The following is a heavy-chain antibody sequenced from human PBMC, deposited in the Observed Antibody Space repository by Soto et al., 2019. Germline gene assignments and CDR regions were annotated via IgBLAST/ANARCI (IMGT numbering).Heavy chain of an antibody. J-gene: IGHJ4*02. Sequence: SGGGLVQPGGSLRLSCAASGFTFSSYWMSWVRQAPGKGLEWAANINQDGSERYYVDSVKGRFTISRDNAKNSLYLQMNSLRAEDTAVYYCARDLSRYGDYVDYWGQGTLVTVSS. D-gene: IGHD4-17*01. CDR1: GFTFSSYW. V-gene: IGHV3-7*01. CDR2: INQDGSER. CDR3: ARDLSRYGDYVDY.